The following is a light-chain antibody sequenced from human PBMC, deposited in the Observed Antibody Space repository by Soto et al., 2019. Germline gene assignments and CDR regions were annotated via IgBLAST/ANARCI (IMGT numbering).Light chain of an antibody. Sequence: DIQMTQSPSTLSASVGDRVTITCRASQSISVWLAWYQQKAGKAPSLLIYKASRLESGVPSRFGGSGSETEFTLTISGLQPGDSATYYCQQYNSYSPTFGQGTKVDIK. V-gene: IGKV1-5*03. CDR3: QQYNSYSPT. J-gene: IGKJ1*01. CDR1: QSISVW. CDR2: KAS.